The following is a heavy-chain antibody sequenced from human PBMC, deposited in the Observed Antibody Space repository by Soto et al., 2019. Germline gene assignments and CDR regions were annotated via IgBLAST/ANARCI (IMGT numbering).Heavy chain of an antibody. D-gene: IGHD3-22*01. J-gene: IGHJ4*02. Sequence: QVQLVESGGGVVQPGRSLRLSCAASGFTFSSYGMHWVRQAPGKGLEWVAVIWYDGSNKYYADSVKGRFTISRDNSKNTLDLQRNSLRAEDTAVYYCARDRYDSSGYYFSFFDYWGQGSLVTVSS. CDR1: GFTFSSYG. V-gene: IGHV3-33*01. CDR2: IWYDGSNK. CDR3: ARDRYDSSGYYFSFFDY.